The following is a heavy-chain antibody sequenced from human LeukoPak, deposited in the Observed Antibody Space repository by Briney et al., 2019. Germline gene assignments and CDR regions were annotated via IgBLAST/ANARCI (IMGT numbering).Heavy chain of an antibody. V-gene: IGHV1-2*02. CDR3: ASSQVFSSGWYLIDY. D-gene: IGHD6-19*01. CDR1: GYTFTGYY. Sequence: GASVKVSCKASGYTFTGYYTHWVRQAPGQGLEWMGWINPNSGGTNYAQKFQGRVTMTRDTSISTAYMELSRLRSDDTAVYYCASSQVFSSGWYLIDYWGQGTLVTVSS. CDR2: INPNSGGT. J-gene: IGHJ4*02.